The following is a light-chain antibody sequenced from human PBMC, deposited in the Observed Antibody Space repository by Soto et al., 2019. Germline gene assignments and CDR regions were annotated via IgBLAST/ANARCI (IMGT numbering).Light chain of an antibody. CDR3: LQDDNYPLT. Sequence: AIQMTQSPSSLSASVGDRVTITCRASQGIRNDLGWYQQKPGKAPKLLIYAASTLQSGVPSRFSGRGSGTDFTLTISSLHPEDFATYYCLQDDNYPLTFGGGTKVEIK. CDR1: QGIRND. V-gene: IGKV1-6*01. J-gene: IGKJ4*01. CDR2: AAS.